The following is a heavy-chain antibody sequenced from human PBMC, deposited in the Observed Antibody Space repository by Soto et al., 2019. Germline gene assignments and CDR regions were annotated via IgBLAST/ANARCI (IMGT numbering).Heavy chain of an antibody. CDR3: LKAVPNGSIDD. J-gene: IGHJ4*02. Sequence: VQVVASGGGLVQPGRSLRLSCAVSGFRFEQYVMHWVRQAPGKGLECVSTVSPTGDTVAYADSVEGRFTVSRDNAKNSLYLQMNSLKGDDTAFYYCLKAVPNGSIDDWSQGTLVTVSS. D-gene: IGHD3-10*01. CDR1: GFRFEQYV. V-gene: IGHV3-9*01. CDR2: VSPTGDTV.